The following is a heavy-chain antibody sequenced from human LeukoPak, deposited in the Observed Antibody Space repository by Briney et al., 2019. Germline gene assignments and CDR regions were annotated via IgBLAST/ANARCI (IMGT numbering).Heavy chain of an antibody. Sequence: SETLSLTCGVNGGSISDYYWAWVRQSPGKGLEWIGEIHHTGSTKYHPSLKSRVAISLDTSKNEFSLNLNSVTAADTAIYYCAIMSRSGPQPLEAFDIWGQGTMVTVSS. D-gene: IGHD6-19*01. J-gene: IGHJ3*02. V-gene: IGHV4-34*01. CDR2: IHHTGST. CDR3: AIMSRSGPQPLEAFDI. CDR1: GGSISDYY.